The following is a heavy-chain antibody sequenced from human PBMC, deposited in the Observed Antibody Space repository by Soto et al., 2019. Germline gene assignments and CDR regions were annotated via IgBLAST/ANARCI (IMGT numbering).Heavy chain of an antibody. Sequence: GGSLRLSCAASGFTFSSYAVSWVRQAPGKGPEWISSISGSGSTIYYADSVKGRFTISRDNSKNTLYLQMSSLRAEDTAVYYCAKVFYYYDGSGYYYFDYWGQGTLVT. V-gene: IGHV3-23*01. J-gene: IGHJ4*02. CDR3: AKVFYYYDGSGYYYFDY. CDR1: GFTFSSYA. CDR2: ISGSGSTI. D-gene: IGHD3-22*01.